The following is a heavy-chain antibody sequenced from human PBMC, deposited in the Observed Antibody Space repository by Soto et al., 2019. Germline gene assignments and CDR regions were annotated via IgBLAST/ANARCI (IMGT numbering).Heavy chain of an antibody. D-gene: IGHD1-26*01. CDR2: IYHSGTT. V-gene: IGHV4-4*02. Sequence: SETLSLTCAVSGGSISSSNWWSWVRQPPGKGLEWIGEIYHSGTTNYNPSLKSRVTVSVDKSKNQFSLKLSSVTAADTALYYWAMGSGEYKGGLDPRGQGTLVTGSS. CDR1: GGSISSSNW. CDR3: AMGSGEYKGGLDP. J-gene: IGHJ5*02.